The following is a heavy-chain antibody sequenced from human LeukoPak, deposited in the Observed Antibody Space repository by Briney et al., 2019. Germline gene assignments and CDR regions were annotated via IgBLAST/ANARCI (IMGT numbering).Heavy chain of an antibody. CDR1: GFTFSSYA. J-gene: IGHJ4*02. Sequence: GGSLRLSCAASGFTFSSYAMHWVRQAPGKGLEWVAVISYDGSNKYYADSVKGRFTISRDNSKNTLYLQMNSLRAEDTAVYYCAREREVGATTTLDYWAREPWSPSPQ. V-gene: IGHV3-30-3*01. CDR3: AREREVGATTTLDY. CDR2: ISYDGSNK. D-gene: IGHD1-26*01.